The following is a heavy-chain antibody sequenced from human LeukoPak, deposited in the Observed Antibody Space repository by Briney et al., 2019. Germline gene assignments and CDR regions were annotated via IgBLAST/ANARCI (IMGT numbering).Heavy chain of an antibody. V-gene: IGHV3-66*01. CDR2: IYSGGST. J-gene: IGHJ3*02. CDR1: GFTVSSNY. D-gene: IGHD3-3*01. CDR3: ARAAEYFDFWSGYYSNDAFDI. Sequence: GGSLRLSCAASGFTVSSNYMSWVRQAPGKGLEWVSVIYSGGSTYYADSVKGRFTISRDNSKNTLYLQMNSLRAEDTAVYYCARAAEYFDFWSGYYSNDAFDIWGQGTMATVSS.